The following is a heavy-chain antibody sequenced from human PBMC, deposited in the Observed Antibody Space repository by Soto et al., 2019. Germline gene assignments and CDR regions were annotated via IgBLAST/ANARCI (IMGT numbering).Heavy chain of an antibody. J-gene: IGHJ4*02. CDR1: GFTFSIYG. V-gene: IGHV3-23*01. CDR2: ISASGDNT. Sequence: EVQLLDSGGGLEQPGGSLRLSCVASGFTFSIYGMSWVRQPPGKGLEWVSTISASGDNTHYADSVKGRFTISRDNSKNTLYLEMNSLRAEDTAVYYCAKDCCPPDFDHWGQGTLVTVSS. CDR3: AKDCCPPDFDH.